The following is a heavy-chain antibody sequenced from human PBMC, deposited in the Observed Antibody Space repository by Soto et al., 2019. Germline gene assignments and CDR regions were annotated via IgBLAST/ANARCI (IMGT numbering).Heavy chain of an antibody. V-gene: IGHV3-30-3*01. CDR2: ISYDGSNK. CDR1: GFTFSSYA. CDR3: ARDHYRFNSGYGFSMDV. Sequence: GGSLRLSCAASGFTFSSYAMHWVRQAPGKGLEWVAVISYDGSNKYYADSVKGRFTISRDNSKNTLYLQMNSLRAEDTAVYYCARDHYRFNSGYGFSMDVWGQGTTVTVSS. D-gene: IGHD5-12*01. J-gene: IGHJ6*02.